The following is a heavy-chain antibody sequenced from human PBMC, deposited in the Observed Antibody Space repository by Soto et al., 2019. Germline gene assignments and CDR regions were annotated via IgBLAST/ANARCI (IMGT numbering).Heavy chain of an antibody. J-gene: IGHJ4*02. V-gene: IGHV3-7*05. CDR3: ARGPLITMVRGVIGYYFDY. CDR1: GFTFSSYW. CDR2: IKQDGSEK. D-gene: IGHD3-10*01. Sequence: GGSLRLSCAASGFTFSSYWMSWVRQAPGKGLEWVANIKQDGSEKYYVDSVKGRFTISRDNAKNSLYLQMNSLRAEDTAVYYCARGPLITMVRGVIGYYFDYWGQGTLVTVSS.